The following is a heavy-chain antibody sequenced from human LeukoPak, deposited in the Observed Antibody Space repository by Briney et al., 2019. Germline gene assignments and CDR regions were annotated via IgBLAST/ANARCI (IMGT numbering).Heavy chain of an antibody. CDR2: IYTSGST. J-gene: IGHJ3*02. CDR3: ARDYYDSSGYPLGNAFDI. D-gene: IGHD3-22*01. Sequence: SETLSLTCNVSGGSISSYYWSWIRLPAGKGLEWIGRIYTSGSTNYNPSLKSRVTMSVVTSKNQFSLRLSSVTAADTAVYYCARDYYDSSGYPLGNAFDIWGQGTMVTVSS. CDR1: GGSISSYY. V-gene: IGHV4-4*07.